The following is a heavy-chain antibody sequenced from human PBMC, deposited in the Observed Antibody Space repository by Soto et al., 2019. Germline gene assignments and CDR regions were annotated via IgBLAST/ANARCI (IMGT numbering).Heavy chain of an antibody. V-gene: IGHV4-59*12. CDR2: VFHSGIT. Sequence: PSETLSLTCTISGGSITSYYWSWIRQPPGKGLERIGYVFHSGITGYNPSLKSRVTISVDTSKNLFSLKLISVTAADTAVYYCARGYGDYVSWFDPWGQGTLVTVSS. D-gene: IGHD4-17*01. CDR3: ARGYGDYVSWFDP. CDR1: GGSITSYY. J-gene: IGHJ5*02.